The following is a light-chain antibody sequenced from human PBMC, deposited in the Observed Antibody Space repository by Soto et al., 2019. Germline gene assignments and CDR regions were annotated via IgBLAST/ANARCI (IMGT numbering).Light chain of an antibody. Sequence: EIAMTQSPATLSVSPGDAATLSCRASQNIRNNLAWYQHKPGQAPRLLIYGASTRATGIPAKFSGSGSGTEFTLTINSLQSEDFAVYYCQQYNNWPPLYTFGQGTKLEIK. V-gene: IGKV3-15*01. CDR1: QNIRNN. CDR3: QQYNNWPPLYT. J-gene: IGKJ2*01. CDR2: GAS.